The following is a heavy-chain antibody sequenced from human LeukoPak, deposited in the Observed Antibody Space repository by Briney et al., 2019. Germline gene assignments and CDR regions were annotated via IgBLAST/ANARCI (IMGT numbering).Heavy chain of an antibody. CDR1: GGAISSYY. CDR3: VRWARDTVVTQGDY. J-gene: IGHJ4*02. V-gene: IGHV4-59*12. CDR2: IYHSGST. Sequence: PSETLSLTCTVSGGAISSYYWSWIRQPPGKGLEWIGEIYHSGSTNYNPSPKSRVTISVDKSKNQFSLKLSSVTAADTAVYYCVRWARDTVVTQGDYWGQGTLVTVSS. D-gene: IGHD4-23*01.